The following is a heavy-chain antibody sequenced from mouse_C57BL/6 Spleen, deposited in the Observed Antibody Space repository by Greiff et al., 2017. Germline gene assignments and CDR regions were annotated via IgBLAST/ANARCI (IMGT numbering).Heavy chain of an antibody. V-gene: IGHV1-54*01. CDR2: INPGSGGT. CDR1: GYAFTNYL. J-gene: IGHJ4*01. Sequence: QVQLQQSGAELVRPGTSVKVSCKASGYAFTNYLIEWVKQRPGQGLEWIGVINPGSGGTNYNEKFKGKATLTADKSSSTAYMQLSSLTSEDSAVYFCARWNGSSSYYAMDDWGQGTSVTVSS. D-gene: IGHD1-1*01. CDR3: ARWNGSSSYYAMDD.